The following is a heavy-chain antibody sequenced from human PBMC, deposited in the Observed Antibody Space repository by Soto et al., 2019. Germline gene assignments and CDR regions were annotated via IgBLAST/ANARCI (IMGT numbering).Heavy chain of an antibody. V-gene: IGHV3-21*01. CDR2: ISSSSSYI. CDR1: GFTFSSCS. J-gene: IGHJ6*02. CDR3: AREGSSWYLSRDYYGMDV. D-gene: IGHD6-13*01. Sequence: PGGSLRLSCAASGFTFSSCSMNWVRQAPGKGLEWVSSISSSSSYIYYADSVKGRFTISRDNAKNSLYLQMSSLRAEDTAVYYCAREGSSWYLSRDYYGMDVWGQGTTVTVSS.